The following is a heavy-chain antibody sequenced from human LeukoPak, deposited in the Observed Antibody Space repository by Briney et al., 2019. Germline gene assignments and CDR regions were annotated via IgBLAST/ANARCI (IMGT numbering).Heavy chain of an antibody. V-gene: IGHV4-31*03. CDR2: IYYSGTT. CDR1: GGSISSGGYY. CDR3: ARDRGGSYSKGRFDY. J-gene: IGHJ4*02. D-gene: IGHD4-11*01. Sequence: SETLSLTCTVSGGSISSGGYYWNWIRQHPGKGLEWIGYIYYSGTTYYNPSLKTRVTISVDTSKTQFSLKLSSVTAADTAVYYCARDRGGSYSKGRFDYWGQGTLVTVSS.